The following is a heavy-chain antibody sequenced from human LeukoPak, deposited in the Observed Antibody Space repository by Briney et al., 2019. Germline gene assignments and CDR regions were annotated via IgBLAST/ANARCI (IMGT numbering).Heavy chain of an antibody. J-gene: IGHJ4*02. CDR1: GFTFSSYE. D-gene: IGHD3-22*01. CDR3: ARRYSGYYNY. Sequence: PGGSLRLSCAASGFTFSSYEMNWVRQAPGKGLEWVSYISSSGSTIYYADSVKGRFTISRDNAKNSLYLQMNSLRAEDTAVYYCARRYSGYYNYWGQGTLVTVSS. CDR2: ISSSGSTI. V-gene: IGHV3-48*03.